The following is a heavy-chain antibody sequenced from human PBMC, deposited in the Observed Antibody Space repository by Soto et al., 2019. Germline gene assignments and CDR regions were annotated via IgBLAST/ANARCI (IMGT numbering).Heavy chain of an antibody. CDR1: GFTFSSYW. CDR2: IKQDGSEK. V-gene: IGHV3-7*01. J-gene: IGHJ4*02. Sequence: GGSLRLSCAASGFTFSSYWMSWVRQAPGKGLEWVANIKQDGSEKYYVDSVKGRFTISRDNAKNSLYLQMNSLRAEDTAVYYCARVDYDFWSGYSEYWGQGTLVTVPQ. D-gene: IGHD3-3*01. CDR3: ARVDYDFWSGYSEY.